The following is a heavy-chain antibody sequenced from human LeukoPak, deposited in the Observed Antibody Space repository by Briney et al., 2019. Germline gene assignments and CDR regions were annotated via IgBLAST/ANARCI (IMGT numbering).Heavy chain of an antibody. CDR2: ISWNSGSI. J-gene: IGHJ4*02. Sequence: GGSLRLSCAASGFTFDDYAMHWVRQAPGKGLEWVSGISWNSGSIGYADSVKGRFTISRDNAKNTLYLQMNSLRAEDTAVYYCARGLSGYSSSLGYWGQGTLVTVSS. CDR1: GFTFDDYA. V-gene: IGHV3-9*01. D-gene: IGHD6-6*01. CDR3: ARGLSGYSSSLGY.